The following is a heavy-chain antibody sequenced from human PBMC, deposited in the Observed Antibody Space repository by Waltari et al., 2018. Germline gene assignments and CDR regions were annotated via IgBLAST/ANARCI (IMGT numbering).Heavy chain of an antibody. V-gene: IGHV4-38-2*01. CDR2: IYHSGST. D-gene: IGHD2-8*02. CDR1: GYSISSGYY. J-gene: IGHJ6*03. CDR3: ARGDIVLGDYYYYYMDV. Sequence: QVQLQESGPGLVKPSETLSLTCAVSGYSISSGYYWGWIRQPPGKGREWIGSIYHSGSTYYNPSLKSRVTISVDTSKSQFSLKLSFVTAADTAVYYCARGDIVLGDYYYYYMDVWGKGTTVTVSS.